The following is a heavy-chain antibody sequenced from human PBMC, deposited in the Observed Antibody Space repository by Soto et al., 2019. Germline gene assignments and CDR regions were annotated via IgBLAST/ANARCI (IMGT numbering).Heavy chain of an antibody. CDR2: INPSGGST. Sequence: ASVKVSCKASGYTFTSYYMHWVRQAPGLGLEWMGIINPSGGSTSYAQKFQGRVTMTRDTSTSTVYMELSSLRSEDTAVYYCARGGRRGFLEWLLFDYWGQGTLVTVSS. J-gene: IGHJ4*02. CDR3: ARGGRRGFLEWLLFDY. CDR1: GYTFTSYY. D-gene: IGHD3-3*01. V-gene: IGHV1-46*01.